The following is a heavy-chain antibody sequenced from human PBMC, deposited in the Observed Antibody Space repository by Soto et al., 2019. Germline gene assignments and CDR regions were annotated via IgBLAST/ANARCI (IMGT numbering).Heavy chain of an antibody. CDR3: ARTTAVAGTPEFDY. Sequence: QVQLVESGGGVVQPGGSLRLSCVASGFTFSSFSLHWVRQAPGKGLEWLALISYDGSTKYNADSVKGRFTISRENSNNTLYLQLSSPRPDDTAVYYCARTTAVAGTPEFDYWGQGALVTVSS. CDR1: GFTFSSFS. CDR2: ISYDGSTK. J-gene: IGHJ4*02. D-gene: IGHD6-19*01. V-gene: IGHV3-30-3*01.